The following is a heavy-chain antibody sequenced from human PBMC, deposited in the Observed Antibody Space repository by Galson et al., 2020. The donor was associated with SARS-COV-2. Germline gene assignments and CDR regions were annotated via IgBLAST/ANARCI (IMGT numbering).Heavy chain of an antibody. CDR2: ISPDSDSA. V-gene: IGHV3-11*06. CDR1: GFTFSDYY. D-gene: IGHD3-10*01. CDR3: AIFSGSGSGGIDD. J-gene: IGHJ4*02. Sequence: KIGESLKISCAASGFTFSDYYMTWIRQAPGKGLDWVSKISPDSDSANYAASVKGRFTVSRDNARNSLYLQMNSLRVDDSAIYYCAIFSGSGSGGIDDWGQGTLVTVSS.